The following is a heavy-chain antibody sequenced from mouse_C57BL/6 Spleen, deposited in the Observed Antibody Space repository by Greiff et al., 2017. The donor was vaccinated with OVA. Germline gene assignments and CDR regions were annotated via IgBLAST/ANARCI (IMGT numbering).Heavy chain of an antibody. CDR1: GFTFSSYA. V-gene: IGHV5-4*01. CDR3: ARDMGLRAMDY. D-gene: IGHD1-1*01. J-gene: IGHJ4*01. CDR2: ISDGGSYT. Sequence: EVMLVESGGGLVKPGGSLKLSCAASGFTFSSYAMSWVRQTPEKRLEWVATISDGGSYTYYPDNVKGRFTISRDNAKNNLYLQMSHLKSEDTAMYYCARDMGLRAMDYWGQGTSVTVSS.